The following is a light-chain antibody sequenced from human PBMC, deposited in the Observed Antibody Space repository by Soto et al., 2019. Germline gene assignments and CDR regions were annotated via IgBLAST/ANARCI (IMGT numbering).Light chain of an antibody. J-gene: IGKJ4*01. CDR2: GAS. CDR3: QQRSNWPLT. Sequence: DIVLTQSPGTLSLSPGERATLSCRASQSVSSNFLAWYQQKPGQAPRLLIYGASTRATGIPARLSGSGSGTDFTLTISSLEPEDFAVYYCQQRSNWPLTFGGGTKVDI. CDR1: QSVSSNF. V-gene: IGKV3D-20*02.